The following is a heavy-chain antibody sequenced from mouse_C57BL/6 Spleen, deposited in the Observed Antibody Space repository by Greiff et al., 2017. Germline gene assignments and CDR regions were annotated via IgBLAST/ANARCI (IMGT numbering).Heavy chain of an antibody. CDR3: ARSDRGSNYYFDY. CDR1: GYAFTNYL. J-gene: IGHJ2*01. Sequence: QVQLQQSGAELVRPGTSVKVSCKASGYAFTNYLIEWVKQRPGQGLEWIGVINPGSGGTNYNEKFKGKATLTADKSSSTAYMQLSRLTSEDSAVYFCARSDRGSNYYFDYWGQGTTLTVSS. D-gene: IGHD1-1*01. V-gene: IGHV1-54*01. CDR2: INPGSGGT.